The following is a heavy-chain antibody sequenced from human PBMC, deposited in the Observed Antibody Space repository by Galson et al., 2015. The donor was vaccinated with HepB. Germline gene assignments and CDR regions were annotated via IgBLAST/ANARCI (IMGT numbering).Heavy chain of an antibody. CDR2: INHSRST. D-gene: IGHD2-2*01. J-gene: IGHJ6*02. CDR3: ARLVYCSSTSCYYPYYYYYGMDV. V-gene: IGHV4-34*01. Sequence: LSLTCAVYGGSFSGYYWSWIRQPPGKGLEWIGEINHSRSTNYNPSLKSRVTISVDTSKNQFSLKLSSVTAADTAVYYCARLVYCSSTSCYYPYYYYYGMDVWGQGTTVTVSS. CDR1: GGSFSGYY.